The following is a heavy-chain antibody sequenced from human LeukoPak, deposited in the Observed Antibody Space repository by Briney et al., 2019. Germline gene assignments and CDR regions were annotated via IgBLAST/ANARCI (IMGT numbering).Heavy chain of an antibody. CDR1: GGSFRGYY. CDR2: INYNGST. J-gene: IGHJ4*02. D-gene: IGHD1-26*01. CDR3: ARGVSSVGATREDYLVY. Sequence: SESLSLTCAVYGGSFRGYYWRWIRQPPGKGLEWVGEINYNGSTNYNPSLKSRVTISVDTSKNQFSLTLSSVTAADTAVYYCARGVSSVGATREDYLVYWGQGTLVTVSS. V-gene: IGHV4-34*01.